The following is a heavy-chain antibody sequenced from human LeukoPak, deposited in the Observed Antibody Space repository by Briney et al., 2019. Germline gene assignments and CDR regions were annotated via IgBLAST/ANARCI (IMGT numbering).Heavy chain of an antibody. V-gene: IGHV1-69*05. CDR1: GGTFSSYA. CDR2: IIPIFGTA. CDR3: VRVVVATMGWFDP. Sequence: ASVKVSCKASGGTFSSYAISWVRQAPGQGLEWMGGIIPIFGTANYAQKFQGRVTITTDESTSTAYMELSSLRSEDTAVYYCVRVVVATMGWFDPWGQGTLVTVSS. J-gene: IGHJ5*02. D-gene: IGHD5-12*01.